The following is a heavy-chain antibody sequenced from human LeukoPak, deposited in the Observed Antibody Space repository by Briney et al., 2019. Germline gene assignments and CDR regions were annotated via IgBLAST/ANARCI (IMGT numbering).Heavy chain of an antibody. D-gene: IGHD3-9*01. J-gene: IGHJ4*02. CDR3: ARDSDWLPDY. V-gene: IGHV3-48*03. CDR2: ISRSGRTI. CDR1: GFIFSGYD. Sequence: GGSPRLSCAASGFIFSGYDMNWVRQPPGKGLEWASFISRSGRTIYYADSVKGRFTISRDDAKNSLYLQMNSLRAGDTALYYCARDSDWLPDYWGQGTLVTVSS.